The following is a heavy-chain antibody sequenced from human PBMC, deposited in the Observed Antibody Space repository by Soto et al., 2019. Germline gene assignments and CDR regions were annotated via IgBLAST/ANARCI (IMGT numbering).Heavy chain of an antibody. CDR3: ARDREPYYYGSGSYPYYYGMDV. Sequence: QVQLQESGPGLVKPSETLSLTCTVSGGSISSYYWSWIRQPAGKGLEWIGRIYTSGSTNYNPSLKSRVTMSVDTSKNQFSLKLSPVTAADTAVYYCARDREPYYYGSGSYPYYYGMDVWGQGTTVTVSS. J-gene: IGHJ6*02. CDR1: GGSISSYY. V-gene: IGHV4-4*07. D-gene: IGHD3-10*01. CDR2: IYTSGST.